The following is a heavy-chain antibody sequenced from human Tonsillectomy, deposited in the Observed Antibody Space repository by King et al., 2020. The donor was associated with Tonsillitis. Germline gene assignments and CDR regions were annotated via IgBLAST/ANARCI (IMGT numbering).Heavy chain of an antibody. CDR1: GASISSSSYY. V-gene: IGHV4-39*01. J-gene: IGHJ4*02. CDR2: IYYSGST. Sequence: QLQESGPGLVKPSETLSLTCTVSGASISSSSYYWGWIRQPPGKGLEWIGSIYYSGSTYYNPSLKSRVTISVDTSKNQFSLKLSSVTAADTAVYYRATLRGSSAFVFYWGQGTLVTVSS. D-gene: IGHD2-2*01. CDR3: ATLRGSSAFVFY.